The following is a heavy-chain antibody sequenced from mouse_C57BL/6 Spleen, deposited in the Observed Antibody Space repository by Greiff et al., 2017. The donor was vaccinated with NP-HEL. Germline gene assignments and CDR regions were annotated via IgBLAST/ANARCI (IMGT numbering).Heavy chain of an antibody. J-gene: IGHJ2*01. CDR1: GYSITSGYY. V-gene: IGHV3-6*01. CDR2: ISYDGSK. CDR3: ARVSLITTVVAPYFDY. D-gene: IGHD1-1*01. Sequence: EESGPGLVKPSQSLSLTCSVTGYSITSGYYWNWIRQFPGNKLEWMGYISYDGSKNYNPSLKNRISITRVTSKNQFFLKLNSVITDDTATYYCARVSLITTVVAPYFDYWGQGTTLTVSS.